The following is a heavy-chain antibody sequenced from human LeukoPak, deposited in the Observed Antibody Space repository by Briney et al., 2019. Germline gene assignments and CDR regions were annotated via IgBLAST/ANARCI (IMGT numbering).Heavy chain of an antibody. D-gene: IGHD2-2*01. J-gene: IGHJ6*04. V-gene: IGHV3-21*01. CDR3: ARDRIVVVPAAMRGYYGMDV. Sequence: GGSLRLSCAASGFTFSSYSMNWVRQAPGEGLEWVSSISSSSSYIYYTDSVKGRFTISRDNAKNSLYLQMNSLRAEDTAVYYCARDRIVVVPAAMRGYYGMDVWGKGTTVTVSS. CDR1: GFTFSSYS. CDR2: ISSSSSYI.